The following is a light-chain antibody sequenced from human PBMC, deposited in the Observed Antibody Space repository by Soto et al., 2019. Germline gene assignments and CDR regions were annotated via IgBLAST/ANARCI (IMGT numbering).Light chain of an antibody. CDR1: QDISNY. CDR2: DAS. J-gene: IGKJ4*01. CDR3: QQYDNLPLT. Sequence: DIQMTQSPSSLSASVGDRVTITCQASQDISNYLNWYQQKPGKAPKLLIYDASNLETGVPSRFSGSGSGTDFTLTISSLQPEDIATYYRQQYDNLPLTFGGGTKVEIK. V-gene: IGKV1-33*01.